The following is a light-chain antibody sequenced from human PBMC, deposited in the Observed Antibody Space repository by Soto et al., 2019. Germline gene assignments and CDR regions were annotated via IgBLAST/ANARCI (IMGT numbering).Light chain of an antibody. J-gene: IGKJ1*01. CDR1: QSISSW. Sequence: DIQMPQSPSTLSASVGDRVTITCRASQSISSWLAWFQQKPGQAPKLLMYDASSLESGVPSRFSGSGSGTEFTLTISSLQPDDFATDYCQQYGTSLWTFGQGTRVEIK. V-gene: IGKV1-5*01. CDR3: QQYGTSLWT. CDR2: DAS.